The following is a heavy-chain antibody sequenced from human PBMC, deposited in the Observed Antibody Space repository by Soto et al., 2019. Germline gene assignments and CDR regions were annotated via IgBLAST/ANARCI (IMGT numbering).Heavy chain of an antibody. CDR1: GYTFTSYY. J-gene: IGHJ4*02. Sequence: ASVKVSCKASGYTFTSYYMHWVRQAPGQGLEWVGIINPSGGSTSYAQKFQGRVTMTRDTSTSTVYMELSSLRSEDTAVYYCASSTFPTLPDYWGQGTLVTVSS. D-gene: IGHD2-21*02. CDR3: ASSTFPTLPDY. V-gene: IGHV1-46*01. CDR2: INPSGGST.